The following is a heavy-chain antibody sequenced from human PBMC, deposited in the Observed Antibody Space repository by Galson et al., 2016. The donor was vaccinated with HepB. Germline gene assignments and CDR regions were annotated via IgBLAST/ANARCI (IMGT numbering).Heavy chain of an antibody. J-gene: IGHJ4*02. V-gene: IGHV1-46*01. CDR1: GYTFTSYY. CDR2: FNPTGGTT. Sequence: SVKVSCKASGYTFTSYYIHWLRQAPGQGLEWLGAFNPTGGTTSYAQNFQGRVTMTSDTSTSTVYMELSSLRFEDSAMFYCARGGAVTPFFDYWGQGTLVTVSS. D-gene: IGHD6-19*01. CDR3: ARGGAVTPFFDY.